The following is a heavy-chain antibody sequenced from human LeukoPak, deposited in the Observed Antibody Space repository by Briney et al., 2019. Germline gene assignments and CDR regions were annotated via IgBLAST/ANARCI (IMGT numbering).Heavy chain of an antibody. CDR3: AKSGGYGLIDY. D-gene: IGHD1-26*01. V-gene: IGHV4-34*01. Sequence: SETLSLTCAVYGGSFSGYYWSWIRQTPGKGLDWIGTISYSGSTYYNPSRKSRVTISVDTSKNQISLRLNSVTAADTAIYYCAKSGGYGLIDYWGQGTLVTVSS. CDR2: ISYSGST. CDR1: GGSFSGYY. J-gene: IGHJ4*02.